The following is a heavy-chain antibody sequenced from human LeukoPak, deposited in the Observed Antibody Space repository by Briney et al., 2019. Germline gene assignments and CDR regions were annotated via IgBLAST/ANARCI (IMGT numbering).Heavy chain of an antibody. CDR3: ARGWLRLYYFDY. J-gene: IGHJ4*02. V-gene: IGHV3-30-3*01. CDR1: GFTFSSYA. Sequence: GGSLRLSCAASGFTFSSYAMHWVRQAPGKGLEWVAVISYDGSNKYYADSVKGRFTISRDNSKNTLYLQMNNLRAEDTAVYYCARGWLRLYYFDYWGQGTLVTVSP. CDR2: ISYDGSNK. D-gene: IGHD5-12*01.